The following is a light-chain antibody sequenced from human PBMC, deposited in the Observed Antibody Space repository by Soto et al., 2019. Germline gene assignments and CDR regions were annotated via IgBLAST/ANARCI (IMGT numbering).Light chain of an antibody. CDR3: QQYNNWPYT. CDR1: QSVSTN. J-gene: IGKJ2*01. Sequence: EIVMTQSPDTLSVSPGERATLSCRASQSVSTNLAWYQQKPGQAPRLLIYGASTRATGIPARFSGSGSGTEFTLTISSLQSEDFAVYHWQQYNNWPYTFGQGTKLEIK. CDR2: GAS. V-gene: IGKV3-15*01.